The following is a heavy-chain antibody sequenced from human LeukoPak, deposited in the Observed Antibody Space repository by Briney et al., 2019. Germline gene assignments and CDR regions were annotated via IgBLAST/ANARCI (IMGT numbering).Heavy chain of an antibody. Sequence: PSETLSLTCTVSGGSISSGTYYWSWIRQPAGKGLEWIGRIYTSGSTNYNPSLKSRVTISVDTSKNQFSLKLSSVTAADTAVYYCARDSSQLWFGESGRFDPWGQGTLVTVSS. D-gene: IGHD3-10*01. CDR2: IYTSGST. CDR1: GGSISSGTYY. V-gene: IGHV4-61*02. J-gene: IGHJ5*02. CDR3: ARDSSQLWFGESGRFDP.